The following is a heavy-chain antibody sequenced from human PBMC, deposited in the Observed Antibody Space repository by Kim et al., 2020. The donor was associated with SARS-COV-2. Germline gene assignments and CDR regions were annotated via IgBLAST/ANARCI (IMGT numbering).Heavy chain of an antibody. Sequence: SDTLSLTCTVSGGSISSGGYYWSWIRQHPGKGLEWIGYIYYSGSTYYNPSLKSRVTISVDTSKNQFSLKLSSVTAADTSVYYCARSPPTPIYNGSHPGAFDIWGQGTMVTVSS. CDR1: GGSISSGGYY. CDR2: IYYSGST. CDR3: ARSPPTPIYNGSHPGAFDI. V-gene: IGHV4-31*03. D-gene: IGHD1-26*01. J-gene: IGHJ3*02.